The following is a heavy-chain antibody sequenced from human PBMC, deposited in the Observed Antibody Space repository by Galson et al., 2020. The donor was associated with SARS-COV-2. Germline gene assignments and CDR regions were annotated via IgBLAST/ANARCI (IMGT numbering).Heavy chain of an antibody. V-gene: IGHV4-39*01. CDR1: GDSISDTNYS. CDR2: LYYLGST. D-gene: IGHD2-21*01. J-gene: IGHJ2*01. Sequence: SETLSLTCSVSGDSISDTNYSWGWIRQPPGKGLEWIGTLYYLGSTFYNPSLKSRVTISLDTSKNHFSLKLTSVTAADTAVYYCARHIRPDIPRYFDLWGRGTLVTVSS. CDR3: ARHIRPDIPRYFDL.